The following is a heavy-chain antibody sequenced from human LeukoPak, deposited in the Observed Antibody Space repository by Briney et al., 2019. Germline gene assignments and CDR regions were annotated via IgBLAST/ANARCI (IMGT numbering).Heavy chain of an antibody. J-gene: IGHJ5*02. CDR3: ARPRIPSMVRGPYNWFDP. Sequence: SETLSLTCTVSGGSLSSYYWSWIRQPPGKGLEWIGYIYSRGLTRGSTNYNPSLKSRVTISVDTSKNQFSLKLSSVTAADTAVYYCARPRIPSMVRGPYNWFDPWGQGTLVTVSS. CDR2: IYSRGLTRGST. CDR1: GGSLSSYY. V-gene: IGHV4-59*12. D-gene: IGHD3-10*01.